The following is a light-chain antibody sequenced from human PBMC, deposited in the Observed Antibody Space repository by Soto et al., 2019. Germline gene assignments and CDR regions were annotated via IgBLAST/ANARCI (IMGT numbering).Light chain of an antibody. CDR3: QQYINAPLT. Sequence: DIQMTQSPSSLSASVGDRVTITCRASQDISNYLAWYQQKPGKAPKLLIYGTSTLQSGVPSRFSGSGFGTDFSLTISSLQPEDVATYYCQQYINAPLTFGGGTKVEIK. V-gene: IGKV1-27*01. CDR2: GTS. CDR1: QDISNY. J-gene: IGKJ4*01.